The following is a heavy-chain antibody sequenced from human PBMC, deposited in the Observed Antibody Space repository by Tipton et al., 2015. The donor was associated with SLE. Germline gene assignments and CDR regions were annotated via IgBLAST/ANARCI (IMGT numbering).Heavy chain of an antibody. V-gene: IGHV4-39*07. CDR3: ARQKKAGDWFDP. Sequence: TLSLTCTVSGGSISSSSYYWGWIRQPPGKGLEWIGSTDYSGRTYRNPSLKSRVTIAVDTTENKISLKMRSVTVADTAVYYCARQKKAGDWFDPWGQGTLVTVTS. CDR2: TDYSGRT. J-gene: IGHJ5*02. D-gene: IGHD6-19*01. CDR1: GGSISSSSYY.